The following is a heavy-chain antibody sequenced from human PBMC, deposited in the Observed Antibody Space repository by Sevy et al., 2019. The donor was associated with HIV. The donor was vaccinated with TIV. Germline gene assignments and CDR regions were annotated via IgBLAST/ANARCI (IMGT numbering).Heavy chain of an antibody. Sequence: ETLSLTCTVSGASISDFYWGWIRQPAGRGLEWIGRVHTNEKTDYNPSLKSLVTMSVDTSRNQFSLRLTSVTAADSAVYYCARGLGYNWFGPWGQGTLVTVSS. J-gene: IGHJ5*02. D-gene: IGHD3-16*01. CDR2: VHTNEKT. CDR1: GASISDFY. CDR3: ARGLGYNWFGP. V-gene: IGHV4-4*07.